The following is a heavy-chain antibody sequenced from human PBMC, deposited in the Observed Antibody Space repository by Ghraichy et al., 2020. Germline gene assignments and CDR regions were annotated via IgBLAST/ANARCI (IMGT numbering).Heavy chain of an antibody. Sequence: SQTPLTCAVYGGSFSGYYWSWIRQPPGKGLEWIGEINHSGSTNYNPSLKSRVTISVDTSKNQFYLKLSSVTAADTALYYCARGDIAAACTVYYYYGMDVWGQGTTVTVSS. J-gene: IGHJ6*02. D-gene: IGHD6-13*01. V-gene: IGHV4-34*01. CDR2: INHSGST. CDR3: ARGDIAAACTVYYYYGMDV. CDR1: GGSFSGYY.